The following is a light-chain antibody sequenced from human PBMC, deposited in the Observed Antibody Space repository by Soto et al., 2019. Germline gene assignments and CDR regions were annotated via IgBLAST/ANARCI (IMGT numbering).Light chain of an antibody. Sequence: EIVMTQSPATLSVSPGERATLSCRASQSVSSNLAWYKQKPGQAPRLLIYGASTRATGIHAKFSGGGSGTEFTLTISSLKSEDFAIYYCQQYKNGWTFGQGTKVDIK. CDR3: QQYKNGWT. V-gene: IGKV3-15*01. CDR1: QSVSSN. J-gene: IGKJ1*01. CDR2: GAS.